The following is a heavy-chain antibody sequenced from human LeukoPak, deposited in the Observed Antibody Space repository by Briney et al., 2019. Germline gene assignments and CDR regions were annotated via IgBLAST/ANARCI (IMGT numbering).Heavy chain of an antibody. V-gene: IGHV3-74*01. CDR2: IDSDGSST. D-gene: IGHD3-22*01. CDR1: GFTFSNYW. Sequence: GGSLRLSCAASGFTFSNYWMHWVRQAPGKGLVWVSRIDSDGSSTNYADSVKGRFTISRDNSKNTLYLQMNSLRAENTAVYYCARSSYYYDSSGIDYWGQGTLVTVSS. J-gene: IGHJ4*02. CDR3: ARSSYYYDSSGIDY.